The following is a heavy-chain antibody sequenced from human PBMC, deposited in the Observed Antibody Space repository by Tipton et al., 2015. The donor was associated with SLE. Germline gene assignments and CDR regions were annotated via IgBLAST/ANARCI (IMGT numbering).Heavy chain of an antibody. Sequence: QLVQSGPEVKKPGESLKISCKGSGYSFTSYWIGWVRQMPGKGLEWMWIMYPGDSDTRSSPSFQAQVTISADKSISTAYLQWSSLKPSATAMYYCARQYSYSKGYFDYWGQGTLVTVSS. D-gene: IGHD5-18*01. J-gene: IGHJ4*02. V-gene: IGHV5-51*01. CDR1: GYSFTSYW. CDR2: MYPGDSDT. CDR3: ARQYSYSKGYFDY.